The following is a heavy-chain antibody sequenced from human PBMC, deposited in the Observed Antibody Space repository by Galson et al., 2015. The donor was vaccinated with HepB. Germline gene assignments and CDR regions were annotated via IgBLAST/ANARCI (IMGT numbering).Heavy chain of an antibody. Sequence: SLRLSCAASGFPFRSYGMTWVRQAPGKGLEWVSGISGSGGSTYYADSVKGRVTIARDNSKNTLYLQMNRLRVEDTAVYYCAKDDMESPYGVYALDVWGQGTMVTVSS. D-gene: IGHD4/OR15-4a*01. CDR3: AKDDMESPYGVYALDV. J-gene: IGHJ3*01. CDR2: ISGSGGST. V-gene: IGHV3-23*01. CDR1: GFPFRSYG.